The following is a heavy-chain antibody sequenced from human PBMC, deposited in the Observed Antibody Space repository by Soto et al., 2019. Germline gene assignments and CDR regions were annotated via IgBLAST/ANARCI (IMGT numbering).Heavy chain of an antibody. J-gene: IGHJ3*02. CDR3: ARPVGGSDAFDI. CDR1: GGSISSYY. CDR2: IYYSGST. V-gene: IGHV4-59*08. Sequence: PSETLSLTCTVSGGSISSYYWSWIRQPPGKGLEWIGYIYYSGSTNYNPSLKSRVTISVDTSKNQFSLKLSSVTAADTAVYYCARPVGGSDAFDIWGQGTMVTVSS.